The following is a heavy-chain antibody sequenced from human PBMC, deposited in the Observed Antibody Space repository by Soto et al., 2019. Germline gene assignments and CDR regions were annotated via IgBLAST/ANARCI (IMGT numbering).Heavy chain of an antibody. Sequence: GGSLRLSCAASGFTFISYSMNWVRQSPFKWLEWVSSISSSSSYIYYADSVKGRFTISRDNAKNSLYLQMNSLRAEDTAVYYCARDEYCTNGVCPTPYYYGMDVWGQGTTVTVSS. CDR1: GFTFISYS. CDR3: ARDEYCTNGVCPTPYYYGMDV. V-gene: IGHV3-21*01. J-gene: IGHJ6*02. CDR2: ISSSSSYI. D-gene: IGHD2-8*01.